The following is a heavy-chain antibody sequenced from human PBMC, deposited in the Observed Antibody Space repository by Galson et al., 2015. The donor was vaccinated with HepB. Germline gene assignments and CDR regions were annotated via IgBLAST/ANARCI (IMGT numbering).Heavy chain of an antibody. D-gene: IGHD3-9*01. CDR2: ISAYNGNT. CDR3: ARDEGDDVLRYPNVDS. J-gene: IGHJ4*02. Sequence: SVKVSCKASGYTFTSYGISWVRQAPGQGLEWMGGISAYNGNTNYAQKLQGRATMTTDTSTSTAYMEMRSLRSDDAAVYYWARDEGDDVLRYPNVDSWGQGTLVTVSS. V-gene: IGHV1-18*01. CDR1: GYTFTSYG.